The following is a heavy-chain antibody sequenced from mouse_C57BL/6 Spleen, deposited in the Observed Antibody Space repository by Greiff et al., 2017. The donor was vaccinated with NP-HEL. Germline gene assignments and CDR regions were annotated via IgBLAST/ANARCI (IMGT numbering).Heavy chain of an antibody. CDR3: ARLGWLLDYFDY. D-gene: IGHD2-3*01. V-gene: IGHV1-26*01. CDR2: INPNNGGT. CDR1: GYTFTDYY. Sequence: EVQLQQSGPELVKPGASVKISCKASGYTFTDYYMNWVKQSHGKSLEWIGDINPNNGGTSYNQKFKGKATLTVDKSSSTAYMELRSLTSEDSAVYYCARLGWLLDYFDYWGQGTTLTVSS. J-gene: IGHJ2*01.